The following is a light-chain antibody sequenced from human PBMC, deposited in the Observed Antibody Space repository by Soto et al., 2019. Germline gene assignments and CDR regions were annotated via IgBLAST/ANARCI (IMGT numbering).Light chain of an antibody. CDR2: DVT. CDR1: SSDVGGYNY. J-gene: IGLJ1*01. Sequence: QSALTQPRSVSGSPGQSVTNSCTGTSSDVGGYNYVSWYEQHPVKAPKLMIYDVTKRPSGVPDRFSGSKSGNTASLTISGLQAEDEADYYCCSYAGSYTGVFGTGTKLTVL. CDR3: CSYAGSYTGV. V-gene: IGLV2-11*01.